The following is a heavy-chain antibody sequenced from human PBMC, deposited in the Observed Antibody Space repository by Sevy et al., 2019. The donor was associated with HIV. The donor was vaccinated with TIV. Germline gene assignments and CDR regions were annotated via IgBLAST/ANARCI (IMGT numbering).Heavy chain of an antibody. CDR3: AKGGGGHYDPDEIGYYFYYYNMDV. Sequence: GGSLRLSCAVSGFSFDSYGMTWVRQAPGKVLEWVSGISGSGSRTYYADSVKGRFIISRDNSKNTLDLQMNSLSSEDTVIYYCAKGGGGHYDPDEIGYYFYYYNMDVWGKGTTVTVSS. D-gene: IGHD3-22*01. V-gene: IGHV3-23*01. CDR2: ISGSGSRT. J-gene: IGHJ6*03. CDR1: GFSFDSYG.